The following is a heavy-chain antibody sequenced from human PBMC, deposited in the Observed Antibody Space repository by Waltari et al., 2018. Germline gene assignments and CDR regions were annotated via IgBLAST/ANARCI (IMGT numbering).Heavy chain of an antibody. D-gene: IGHD5-12*01. V-gene: IGHV3-48*01. J-gene: IGHJ3*02. CDR2: IISTTTT. CDR3: ARGRNGYIQDVFDI. CDR1: GFTFSTYN. Sequence: EVHLVASGGGLVQPGESLRLSCAASGFTFSTYNMNWVRQAPGKGLEWVSYIISTTTTYYADYVKGRFTISRDNAKNSLYLQMNSLRAEDTALYYCARGRNGYIQDVFDIWGQGTMVSVSS.